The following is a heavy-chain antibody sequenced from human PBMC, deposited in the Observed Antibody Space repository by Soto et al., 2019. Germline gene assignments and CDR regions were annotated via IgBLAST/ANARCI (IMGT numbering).Heavy chain of an antibody. D-gene: IGHD5-12*01. CDR1: DFSISSGDYY. J-gene: IGHJ4*02. CDR3: ARDVRDLRYSGYDGGATFDY. CDR2: IYYSGST. Sequence: SETLSLTCTFSDFSISSGDYYWSWIRPPPGKGLEWIGYIYYSGSTYYNPSLKSRVTISVDTSKNQFSLKLSSVTAADTAVYYCARDVRDLRYSGYDGGATFDYWGQGTLVTVS. V-gene: IGHV4-30-4*01.